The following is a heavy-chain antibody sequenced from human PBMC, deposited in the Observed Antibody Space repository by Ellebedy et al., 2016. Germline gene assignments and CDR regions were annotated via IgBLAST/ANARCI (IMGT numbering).Heavy chain of an antibody. CDR1: GLTFSSYA. CDR2: IRSSGETT. Sequence: GESLKISCVASGLTFSSYAMNWVRQAPGKGLEWISHIRSSGETTYYADSVRDRFTMSRDNAKNSLYLQMNSLGGEDTAVYYCARGVNYGFDYWGQGALVTVSS. V-gene: IGHV3-48*01. CDR3: ARGVNYGFDY. J-gene: IGHJ4*02. D-gene: IGHD3-16*01.